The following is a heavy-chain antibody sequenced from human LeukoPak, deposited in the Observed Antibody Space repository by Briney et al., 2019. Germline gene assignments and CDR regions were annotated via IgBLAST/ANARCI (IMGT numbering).Heavy chain of an antibody. CDR2: INHSGST. D-gene: IGHD2-15*01. CDR1: GGSISSGYY. CDR3: AGESRGDQVVY. V-gene: IGHV4-34*01. J-gene: IGHJ4*02. Sequence: PSETLSLTCTVSGGSISSGYYWSWIRQPPGKGLEWIGEINHSGSTNYNPSLKSRVTISVDTSKNQFSLKLSSVTAADTAVYYCAGESRGDQVVYWGQGTLVTVSS.